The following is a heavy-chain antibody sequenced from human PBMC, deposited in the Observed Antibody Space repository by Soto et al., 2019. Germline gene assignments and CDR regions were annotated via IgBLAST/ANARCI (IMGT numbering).Heavy chain of an antibody. D-gene: IGHD2-15*01. J-gene: IGHJ4*02. Sequence: GGSLRLPCATSGFSLNDFGIHWVRQAPGKGLEWVSHLWYDGNRKNYADSVKGRFTVSRDSSKNTVYLHMDSLRVEDTAVYYCAKENTPPYFDSWGQGALVTVS. V-gene: IGHV3-33*03. CDR1: GFSLNDFG. CDR2: LWYDGNRK. CDR3: AKENTPPYFDS.